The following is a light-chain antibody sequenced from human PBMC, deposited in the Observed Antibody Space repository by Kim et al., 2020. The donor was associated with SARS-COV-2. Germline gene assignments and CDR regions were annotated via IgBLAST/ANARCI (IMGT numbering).Light chain of an antibody. CDR3: QTWGTGIRV. V-gene: IGLV4-69*01. CDR1: RGRSSYA. Sequence: ASVKLTCTLSRGRSSYAIAWHQQQPEKGPRYLMKLKSDGSRSRGDGIPDRFSGSSSGAERYLTISSRQSDDETDYYCQTWGTGIRVFGGGTQLTV. CDR2: LKSDGSR. J-gene: IGLJ3*02.